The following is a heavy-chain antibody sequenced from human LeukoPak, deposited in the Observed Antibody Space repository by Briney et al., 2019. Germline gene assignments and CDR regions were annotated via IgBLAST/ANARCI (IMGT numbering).Heavy chain of an antibody. V-gene: IGHV3-30*02. J-gene: IGHJ4*02. CDR2: IRYDGSNK. CDR1: GFTFSSYG. D-gene: IGHD3-16*02. Sequence: GGSLRLACAASGFTFSSYGMHWVGQAPGKGLEWVAFIRYDGSNKYYADSVKGRFTISRDNSKNTLYLQMNSLRAEDTAVYYCAKVSTDYDYVWGSYRFRQGGIDYRGQGTLVTVSS. CDR3: AKVSTDYDYVWGSYRFRQGGIDY.